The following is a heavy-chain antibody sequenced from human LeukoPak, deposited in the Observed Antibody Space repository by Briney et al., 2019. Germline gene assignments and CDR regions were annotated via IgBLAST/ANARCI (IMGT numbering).Heavy chain of an antibody. D-gene: IGHD1-26*01. CDR3: TRTVGASNRDY. Sequence: GSLRLSCTASGFTVSFDYMTWVRQAPGKGLEWVSVIHSGGSTNYADSVKGRFTISRDNPKNTLYLQMNSLRVEDTAVYYCTRTVGASNRDYWGQGTLVCVSS. J-gene: IGHJ4*02. V-gene: IGHV3-53*01. CDR1: GFTVSFDY. CDR2: IHSGGST.